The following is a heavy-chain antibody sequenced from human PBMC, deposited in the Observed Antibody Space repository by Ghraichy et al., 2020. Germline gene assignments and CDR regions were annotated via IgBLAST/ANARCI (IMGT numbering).Heavy chain of an antibody. CDR1: GYTFTSYD. J-gene: IGHJ6*02. D-gene: IGHD6-19*01. CDR3: ARGPGSGWITYYYYGMDV. Sequence: ASVKVSCKASGYTFTSYDINWVRQATGQGLEWMGWMNPNSGNTGYAQKFQGRVTITRTTSISTAYMELSSLRSEDTAVYYCARGPGSGWITYYYYGMDVWGQGTMVTVSS. CDR2: MNPNSGNT. V-gene: IGHV1-8*03.